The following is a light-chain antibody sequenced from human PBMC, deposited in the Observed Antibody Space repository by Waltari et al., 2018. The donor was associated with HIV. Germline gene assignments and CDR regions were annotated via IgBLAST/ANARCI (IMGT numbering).Light chain of an antibody. J-gene: IGKJ5*01. Sequence: EIVFTQSPATLSLSPGEGATLYCRASQSVSSSLAWYQQKPGQAPRLLIFDASNRATGIPARFSGSGSGTDFTLTISSLEPEDFAVYYCQQRSNWPITFGQGTRLEIK. CDR2: DAS. CDR1: QSVSSS. CDR3: QQRSNWPIT. V-gene: IGKV3-11*01.